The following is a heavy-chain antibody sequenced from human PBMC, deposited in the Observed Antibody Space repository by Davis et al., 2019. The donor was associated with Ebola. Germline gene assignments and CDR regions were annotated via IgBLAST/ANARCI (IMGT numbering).Heavy chain of an antibody. V-gene: IGHV1-46*01. D-gene: IGHD3-9*01. J-gene: IGHJ6*02. CDR1: GYTFTNYY. CDR3: ARGGYFDWLTRWHYYGMDV. CDR2: INPSGGST. Sequence: AASVKVSCKASGYTFTNYYIHWVRQAPGQGLEWMGIINPSGGSTSYAQKFQGRVTMTRSTSISTAYMELSSLRSEDTAVYYCARGGYFDWLTRWHYYGMDVWGQGTTVTVSS.